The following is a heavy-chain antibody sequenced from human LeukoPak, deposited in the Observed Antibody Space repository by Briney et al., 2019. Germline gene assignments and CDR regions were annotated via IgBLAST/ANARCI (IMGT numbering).Heavy chain of an antibody. CDR2: IYTSGST. J-gene: IGHJ4*02. D-gene: IGHD5-24*01. V-gene: IGHV4-4*08. CDR1: GGSLTNYY. Sequence: SETLSLTCIVSGGSLTNYYWTWIRQPPGKGLEWIGYIYTSGSTNYNPSLKSRVTMSVDTSKNQFSLKLSSVTAADTAVYYCARGSREMATIFDYWGQGTLVTVSS. CDR3: ARGSREMATIFDY.